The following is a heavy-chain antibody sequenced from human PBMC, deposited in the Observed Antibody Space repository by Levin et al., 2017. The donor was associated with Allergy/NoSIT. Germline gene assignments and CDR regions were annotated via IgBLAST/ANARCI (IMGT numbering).Heavy chain of an antibody. Sequence: SLKISCAASGFTFDDYAMHWVRQAPGKGLEWVSGISWNSGSIGYADSVKGRFTISRDNAKNSLYLQMNSLRAEDTALYYCAKDRVSIAAAILDYWGQGTLVTVSS. J-gene: IGHJ4*02. CDR2: ISWNSGSI. D-gene: IGHD6-13*01. V-gene: IGHV3-9*01. CDR1: GFTFDDYA. CDR3: AKDRVSIAAAILDY.